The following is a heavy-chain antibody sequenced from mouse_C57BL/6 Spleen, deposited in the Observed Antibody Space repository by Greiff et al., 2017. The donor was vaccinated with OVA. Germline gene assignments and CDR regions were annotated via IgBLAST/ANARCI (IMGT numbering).Heavy chain of an antibody. CDR3: ARPLYYDYGLSFDY. Sequence: QVQLQQSGAELVKPGASVKLSCKASGYTFTSYWMHWVKQRPGQGLEWIGMIHPNSGSTNYNEKFKSKATLTVDKSSSTAYMQLSSLTSEDSAVYYCARPLYYDYGLSFDYWGQGTTLTVSS. V-gene: IGHV1-64*01. J-gene: IGHJ2*01. D-gene: IGHD2-4*01. CDR1: GYTFTSYW. CDR2: IHPNSGST.